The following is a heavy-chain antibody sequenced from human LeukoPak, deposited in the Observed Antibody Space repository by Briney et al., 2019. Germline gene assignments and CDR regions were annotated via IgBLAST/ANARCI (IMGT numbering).Heavy chain of an antibody. J-gene: IGHJ4*02. V-gene: IGHV3-74*01. Sequence: GGSLRLSCAASGFTFSSYWMHGVRQAPGKGLVWVSRINSDGSSTSYADSVKGRFTISRDNAKNTLYLQMNSLRAEDTAVYYCARDSLYDYDKYFDYWGQGTLVTVSS. D-gene: IGHD3-22*01. CDR3: ARDSLYDYDKYFDY. CDR1: GFTFSSYW. CDR2: INSDGSST.